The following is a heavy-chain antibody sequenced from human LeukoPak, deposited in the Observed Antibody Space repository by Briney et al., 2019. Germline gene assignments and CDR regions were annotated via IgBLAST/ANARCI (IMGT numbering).Heavy chain of an antibody. D-gene: IGHD2-15*01. CDR1: GFTFSSHW. CDR2: ISTDGSRP. Sequence: HSGGSLRLSCAASGFTFSSHWMHWVRQALGKGLVWVSGISTDGSRPRYADSVNGRFTISRDNAKNTLYLQMNSLRAEDTAVYFCVRDGQGSTPLDYWGQGTLVTVSS. J-gene: IGHJ4*02. CDR3: VRDGQGSTPLDY. V-gene: IGHV3-74*01.